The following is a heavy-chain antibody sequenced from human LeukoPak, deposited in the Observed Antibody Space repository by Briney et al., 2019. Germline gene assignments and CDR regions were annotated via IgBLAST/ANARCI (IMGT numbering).Heavy chain of an antibody. CDR1: GVSISSYS. V-gene: IGHV4-4*07. CDR3: ARAYVWGSDRYAGFDY. D-gene: IGHD3-16*02. CDR2: IYTSGST. J-gene: IGHJ4*02. Sequence: SQTLSLTCTLSGVSISSYSRGWVRQPAGEGLEWIGRIYTSGSTNSNTSLKRGVTISVDTPQNQSSLKRSSVPAATTAVTYSARAYVWGSDRYAGFDYWGRGTLVTVSS.